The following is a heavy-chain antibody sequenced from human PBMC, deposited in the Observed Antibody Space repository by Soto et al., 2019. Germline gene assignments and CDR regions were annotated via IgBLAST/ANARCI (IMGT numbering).Heavy chain of an antibody. J-gene: IGHJ6*02. V-gene: IGHV1-69*01. D-gene: IGHD6-19*01. CDR3: AGGRIVVAGGSASYGMDV. Sequence: QVHLLMQSGAEVKKPGSSVKVSCKASGGNPSNSAISWVRQAPGQGLEWMGGIIPVLGIISYAPNFQGRVTITAEESTSTAYRELSSLRVEDTAVYFCAGGRIVVAGGSASYGMDVWGQETAITVSS. CDR1: GGNPSNSA. CDR2: IIPVLGII.